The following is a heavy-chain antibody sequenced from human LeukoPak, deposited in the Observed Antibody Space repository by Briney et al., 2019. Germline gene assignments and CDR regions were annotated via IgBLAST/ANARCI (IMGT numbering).Heavy chain of an antibody. CDR3: ARDRGPGRGAFDI. V-gene: IGHV1-69*13. Sequence: SVKVSCKASGGTFSSYAISWVRQAPGQGLEWMGGIIPIFGTANYAQKFQGRVTITADESTSTAYMELSSLRSEGTAVYYCARDRGPGRGAFDIWGQGTMVTVSS. D-gene: IGHD3-10*01. CDR1: GGTFSSYA. CDR2: IIPIFGTA. J-gene: IGHJ3*02.